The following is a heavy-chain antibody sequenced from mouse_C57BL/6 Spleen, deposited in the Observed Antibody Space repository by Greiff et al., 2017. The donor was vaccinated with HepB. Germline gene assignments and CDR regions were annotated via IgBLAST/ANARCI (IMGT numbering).Heavy chain of an antibody. CDR2: IYPGSGNT. Sequence: VQLQQSGAELVRPGASVKLSCKASGYTFTDYYINWVKQRPGQGLEWIARIYPGSGNTYYNEKFKGKATLTAEKSSSTAYMQLSSLTSEDSAVYFCARLGGIYDGYYDYWGQGTTLTVSS. D-gene: IGHD2-3*01. CDR1: GYTFTDYY. CDR3: ARLGGIYDGYYDY. J-gene: IGHJ2*01. V-gene: IGHV1-76*01.